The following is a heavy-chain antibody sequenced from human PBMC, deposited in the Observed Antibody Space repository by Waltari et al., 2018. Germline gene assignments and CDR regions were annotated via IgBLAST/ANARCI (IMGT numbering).Heavy chain of an antibody. CDR1: AFTFRACG. J-gene: IGHJ4*02. Sequence: QVQLVESGGGVVQPGGSLRLSFALSAFTFRACGMHWVRRAPGKGLEWVSYIHHDEISKHYADSVKGRFTISRDNSKNTVYLHMDSLRAEDTALYYCSKDSDAFYIDYWGQGVLVTVSS. CDR2: IHHDEISK. CDR3: SKDSDAFYIDY. D-gene: IGHD2-2*01. V-gene: IGHV3-30*02.